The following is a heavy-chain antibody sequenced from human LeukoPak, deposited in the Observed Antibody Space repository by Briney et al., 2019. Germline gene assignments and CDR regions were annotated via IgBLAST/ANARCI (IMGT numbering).Heavy chain of an antibody. V-gene: IGHV3-11*04. CDR1: GFTFSDYY. J-gene: IGHJ4*02. Sequence: PGGSLRLSCAASGFTFSDYYMSWIRQAPGKGLEWVSYISSSGSTIYYADSVKGRFTISRDNSKNTLYLQMNSLRAEDTAVYYCASWIYSSSWSHFDYWGQGTLVTVSS. CDR3: ASWIYSSSWSHFDY. CDR2: ISSSGSTI. D-gene: IGHD6-13*01.